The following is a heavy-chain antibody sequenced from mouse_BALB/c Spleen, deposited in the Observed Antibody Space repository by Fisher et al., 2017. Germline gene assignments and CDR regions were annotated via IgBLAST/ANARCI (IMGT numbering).Heavy chain of an antibody. CDR3: ARDSYWYFDV. D-gene: IGHD2-12*01. J-gene: IGHJ1*01. Sequence: EKFKGKATLTADTSSSTAYMQISSLTSEDSAVYFCARDSYWYFDVWGAGTTVTVSS. V-gene: IGHV1-56*01.